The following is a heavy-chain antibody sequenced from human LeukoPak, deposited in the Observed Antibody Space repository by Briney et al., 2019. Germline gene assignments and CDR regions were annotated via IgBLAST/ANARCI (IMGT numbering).Heavy chain of an antibody. V-gene: IGHV3-23*01. CDR3: AKEVQVGAHRRSP. CDR2: IGGSGGST. Sequence: TGGSLRLSCAASGFTFSSYGMSWVRQAPGKGLEWVSAIGGSGGSTYYADSVKGRFTISGDNSKNTLYLQMNSLRAEDTAVYHCAKEVQVGAHRRSPWGQGTLVTVSS. J-gene: IGHJ5*02. D-gene: IGHD1-26*01. CDR1: GFTFSSYG.